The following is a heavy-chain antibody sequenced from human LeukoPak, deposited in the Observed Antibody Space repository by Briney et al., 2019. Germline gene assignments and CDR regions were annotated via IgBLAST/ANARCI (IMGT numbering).Heavy chain of an antibody. CDR1: GYTFTSYG. D-gene: IGHD3-3*01. J-gene: IGHJ5*02. CDR2: ISAYNGNT. V-gene: IGHV1-18*01. CDR3: ARIYDFWSGYKNWFDP. Sequence: ASLKVSCKASGYTFTSYGISWVRQAPGQGLEWMGWISAYNGNTNYAQKLQGRVTMTTDTSTSTAYMELRSLRSDDTAVYYCARIYDFWSGYKNWFDPWGQGTLVTVSS.